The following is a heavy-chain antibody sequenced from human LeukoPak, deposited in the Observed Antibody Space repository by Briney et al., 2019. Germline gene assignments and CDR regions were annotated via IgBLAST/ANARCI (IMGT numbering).Heavy chain of an antibody. CDR2: IYPGDSDT. CDR3: ARLDKFVDY. CDR1: GYSFTSYW. D-gene: IGHD3-10*01. V-gene: IGHV5-51*01. J-gene: IGHJ4*02. Sequence: KHGESPKISCKGLGYSFTSYWICWVRQMPGKGLEWMGIIYPGDSDTRYTPSFQGQVTFSADKSISTAYLQWSSLKASDTAMYYCARLDKFVDYWGQGTLVTVSS.